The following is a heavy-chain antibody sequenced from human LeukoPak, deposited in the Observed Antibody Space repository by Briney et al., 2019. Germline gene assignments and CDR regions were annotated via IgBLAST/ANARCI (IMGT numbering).Heavy chain of an antibody. V-gene: IGHV4-4*07. CDR2: IYTSGST. CDR1: GGSISSYY. Sequence: TSETLSLTCTVSGGSISSYYWSWIRQPAGKGLEWIGRIYTSGSTYYNQSLKSRVTISVDTSKNQFSLKLSSVTAADTAVYYCARDRRGLDYYYYMDVWGKGTTVVVSS. CDR3: ARDRRGLDYYYYMDV. J-gene: IGHJ6*03. D-gene: IGHD3-16*01.